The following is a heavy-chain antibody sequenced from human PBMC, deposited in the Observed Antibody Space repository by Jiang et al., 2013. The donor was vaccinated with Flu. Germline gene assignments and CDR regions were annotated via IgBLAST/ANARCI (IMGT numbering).Heavy chain of an antibody. V-gene: IGHV4-34*01. J-gene: IGHJ5*02. CDR1: GGSFSGYY. D-gene: IGHD3-22*01. Sequence: LLKPSETLSLTCAVYGGSFSGYYWSWIRQPPGKGLEWIGEINHSGSTNYNPSLKSRVTISVDTSKNQFPLKLSSVTAADTAVYYCARGKKAHYYDSSGYYTWGQGTLVTVSS. CDR2: INHSGST. CDR3: ARGKKAHYYDSSGYYT.